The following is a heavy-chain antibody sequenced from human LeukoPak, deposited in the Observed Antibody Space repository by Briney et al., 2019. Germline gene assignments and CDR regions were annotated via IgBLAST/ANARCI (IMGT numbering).Heavy chain of an antibody. V-gene: IGHV3-23*01. CDR1: GFTFSSYA. CDR2: ISGSGGST. J-gene: IGHJ4*02. CDR3: AKDQHVVVTAIFDY. Sequence: GGSLRLSCAASGFTFSSYAMSWVRQAPGKGLEWVSAISGSGGSTYYADSVKGRFTISRDNPKNTLYLQMNSLRAEDTAVYYCAKDQHVVVTAIFDYWGQGTLVTVSS. D-gene: IGHD2-21*02.